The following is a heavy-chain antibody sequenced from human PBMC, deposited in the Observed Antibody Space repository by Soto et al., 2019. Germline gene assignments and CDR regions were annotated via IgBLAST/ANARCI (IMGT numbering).Heavy chain of an antibody. CDR1: GFTFSSYS. Sequence: GGSLRLSCAASGFTFSSYSMNWVRQAPGKGLEWVSSISSSSSYIYYADSVKGRFTISRDNAKNSLYLQMNSLRAEDTAVYYCARDYCSSTSCYGESDAFDIWGQGTMVTVSS. J-gene: IGHJ3*02. D-gene: IGHD2-2*01. V-gene: IGHV3-21*01. CDR2: ISSSSSYI. CDR3: ARDYCSSTSCYGESDAFDI.